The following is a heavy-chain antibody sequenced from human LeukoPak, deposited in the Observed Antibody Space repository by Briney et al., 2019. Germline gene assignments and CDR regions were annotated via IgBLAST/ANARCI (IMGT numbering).Heavy chain of an antibody. CDR3: GRALWVVPAPYYFDS. CDR2: IFYSGST. Sequence: SETLSLTCTVSGGSISSGDYYWSWIRQHPAKGLEWIGYIFYSGSTFYNPSLRSRVIVSIDTSKSPFSLKLSSVNAADTAVYYCGRALWVVPAPYYFDSWGQGTLVTVSS. J-gene: IGHJ4*02. D-gene: IGHD2-2*01. V-gene: IGHV4-31*03. CDR1: GGSISSGDYY.